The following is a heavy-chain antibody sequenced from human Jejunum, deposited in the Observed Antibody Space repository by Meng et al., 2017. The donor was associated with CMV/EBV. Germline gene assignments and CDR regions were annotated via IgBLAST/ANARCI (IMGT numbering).Heavy chain of an antibody. V-gene: IGHV4-59*01. CDR2: DHSSAGY. CDR3: ARMSYYDFWSGYPLDI. Sequence: DSISNYYWSWIRQPPGKGLEWIGYDHSSAGYKYNPSLKSRVSVSVDTFKNQFSLTLSSVTAADTAVYYCARMSYYDFWSGYPLDIWGRGTLVTVSS. CDR1: DSISNYY. J-gene: IGHJ4*02. D-gene: IGHD3-3*01.